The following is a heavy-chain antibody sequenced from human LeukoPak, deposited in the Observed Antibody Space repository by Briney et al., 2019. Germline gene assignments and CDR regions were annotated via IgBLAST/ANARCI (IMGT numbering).Heavy chain of an antibody. CDR3: ARGGAVVVAARYRWFDP. CDR1: GGSISSSNW. Sequence: SGTLSLTCAVSGGSISSSNWWSWGRQPPGEVLEWIGKINHSGSTNYNQSLKSRVTISVDKSKNQFSLKLSSVTAADTAVYYCARGGAVVVAARYRWFDPWGQGTLVTVSS. CDR2: INHSGST. J-gene: IGHJ5*02. D-gene: IGHD2-15*01. V-gene: IGHV4-4*02.